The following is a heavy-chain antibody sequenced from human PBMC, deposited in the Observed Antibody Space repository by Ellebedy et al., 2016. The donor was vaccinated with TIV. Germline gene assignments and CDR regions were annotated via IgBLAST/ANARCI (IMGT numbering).Heavy chain of an antibody. CDR2: ISGRVDGT. V-gene: IGHV3-23*01. Sequence: PGGSLRLSCAASGFSFSSYAMTWVRQAPGKGLEWVSSISGRVDGTYYADSVKGRFTISRDNSKNTLYLEMNSLRADDTALYYCARVRIAARSGYFDLWGPGTLVTVSS. J-gene: IGHJ2*01. CDR1: GFSFSSYA. CDR3: ARVRIAARSGYFDL. D-gene: IGHD6-6*01.